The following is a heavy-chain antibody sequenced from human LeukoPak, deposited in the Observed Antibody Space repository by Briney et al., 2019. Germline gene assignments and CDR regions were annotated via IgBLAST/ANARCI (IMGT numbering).Heavy chain of an antibody. D-gene: IGHD6-19*01. V-gene: IGHV4-59*08. Sequence: SETLSLTCTVSGGSISSYYRSWIRQPPGKGLEWIGYIYYSGSTNYNPSHKSRVTISVDTSKNQFSLKLSSVTAADTAVYYCARHVDGSGWSYVDYWGQGTLVTVSS. J-gene: IGHJ4*02. CDR1: GGSISSYY. CDR2: IYYSGST. CDR3: ARHVDGSGWSYVDY.